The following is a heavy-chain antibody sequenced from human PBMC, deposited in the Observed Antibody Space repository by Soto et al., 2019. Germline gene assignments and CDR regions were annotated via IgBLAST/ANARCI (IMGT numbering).Heavy chain of an antibody. Sequence: EASVKVSCKASGFTFTSYAVQWVRQARGQRLEWIGWIVVGSGNTNYAQKFQERVTITRDMSTSTAYMELSSLRSEDTAVYYCAADGTSRYYGSALDYWGQGTLVTVSS. J-gene: IGHJ4*02. D-gene: IGHD3-10*01. CDR1: GFTFTSYA. CDR2: IVVGSGNT. V-gene: IGHV1-58*01. CDR3: AADGTSRYYGSALDY.